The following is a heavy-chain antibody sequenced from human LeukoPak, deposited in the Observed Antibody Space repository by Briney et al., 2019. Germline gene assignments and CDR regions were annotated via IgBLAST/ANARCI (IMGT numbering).Heavy chain of an antibody. CDR1: GFTFSSYS. CDR2: ISSSNSYI. Sequence: GGSLRLSCAASGFTFSSYSMNWVRQAPGKGLEWVSSISSSNSYIYYADSVKGRFTISRDNAKNSLYLQMNSLRAEDTAVYYCASSPSANGLDWFDPWGQGTLVTVSS. D-gene: IGHD3/OR15-3a*01. J-gene: IGHJ5*02. CDR3: ASSPSANGLDWFDP. V-gene: IGHV3-21*01.